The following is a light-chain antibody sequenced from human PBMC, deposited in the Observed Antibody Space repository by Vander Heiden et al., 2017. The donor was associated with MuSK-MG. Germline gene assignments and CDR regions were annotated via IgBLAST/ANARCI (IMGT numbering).Light chain of an antibody. CDR1: SSDVGAYDH. V-gene: IGLV2-14*01. CDR3: NSYTISITWV. CDR2: DVS. J-gene: IGLJ3*02. Sequence: SALTQPASATQPPGESITISYPGTSSDVGAYDHVSWYQQEPGNAPKTMSYDVSNRPSGVFNRFSGSKSGNMASLTISGLQAEDEADYSCNSYTISITWVFGGGTKLTVL.